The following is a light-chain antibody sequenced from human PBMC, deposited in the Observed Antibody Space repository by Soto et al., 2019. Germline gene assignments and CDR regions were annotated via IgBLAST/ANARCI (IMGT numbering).Light chain of an antibody. V-gene: IGKV1-39*01. CDR1: QTISSW. CDR3: QQTYRTPLT. CDR2: AAS. J-gene: IGKJ4*01. Sequence: DIQMTQSPSTLSGSVGDRVTITCRASQTISSWLAWYQQKPWKAPKLLIYAASSLHSGVPSRFSGSGSGTDFTLTISSLQPEDFATYSCQQTYRTPLTFGGGTKVDIK.